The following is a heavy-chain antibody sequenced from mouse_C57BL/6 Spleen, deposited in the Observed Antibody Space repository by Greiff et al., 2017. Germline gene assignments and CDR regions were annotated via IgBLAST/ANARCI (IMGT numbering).Heavy chain of an antibody. D-gene: IGHD2-4*01. CDR2: IDPETGVT. CDR3: TRSAIGNYDVLMDY. V-gene: IGHV1-15*01. Sequence: VKVVQSGAELVRPGASVTLSCKASGYTFTDYEMHWVKQTPVHGLEWIGAIDPETGVTAYNQNFTDKAILTADKSSSTAYMEIRSLTSEDSAVYYCTRSAIGNYDVLMDYWGQGTSLTVSS. J-gene: IGHJ2*02. CDR1: GYTFTDYE.